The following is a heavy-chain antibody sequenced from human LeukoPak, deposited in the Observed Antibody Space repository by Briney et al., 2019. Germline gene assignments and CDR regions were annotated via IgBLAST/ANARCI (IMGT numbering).Heavy chain of an antibody. CDR1: GGSFSGYY. V-gene: IGHV4-34*01. CDR2: INHSGST. Sequence: SETLSLTCAVYGGSFSGYYWSWIRQPPGKGLEWIGEINHSGSTNYNPSLRSRVTISVDTSKNQFSLKLSSVTAADTAVYYCARGSDDSSGYYYGGVLYWGQGTLVTVSS. CDR3: ARGSDDSSGYYYGGVLY. D-gene: IGHD3-22*01. J-gene: IGHJ4*02.